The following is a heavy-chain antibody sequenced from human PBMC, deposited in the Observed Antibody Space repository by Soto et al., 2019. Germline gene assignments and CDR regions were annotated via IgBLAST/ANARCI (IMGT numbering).Heavy chain of an antibody. D-gene: IGHD3-3*01. Sequence: SETLSLTCTVSGGSISSGDYYLSWIRQPPGKGLEWIGYIYYSGSTYYNPSLKSRVTISVDTSKNQFSLKLSSVTAADTAVYYCARDGLRFLEWSSYWGQGTLVTV. V-gene: IGHV4-30-4*01. CDR1: GGSISSGDYY. J-gene: IGHJ4*02. CDR3: ARDGLRFLEWSSY. CDR2: IYYSGST.